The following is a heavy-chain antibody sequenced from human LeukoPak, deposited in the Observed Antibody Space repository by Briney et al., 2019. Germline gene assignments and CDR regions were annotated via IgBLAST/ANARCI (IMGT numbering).Heavy chain of an antibody. D-gene: IGHD5-24*01. CDR1: GGSISSYY. J-gene: IGHJ4*02. CDR2: ISGSGGST. Sequence: PSETLSLTCTVSGGSISSYYWSWIRQPPGKGLEWVSAISGSGGSTYYADSVKGRFTISRDNSKNTLYLQMNSLRAEDTAVYYCAKGASQRRDGYRFDYWGQGTLVTVSS. V-gene: IGHV3-23*01. CDR3: AKGASQRRDGYRFDY.